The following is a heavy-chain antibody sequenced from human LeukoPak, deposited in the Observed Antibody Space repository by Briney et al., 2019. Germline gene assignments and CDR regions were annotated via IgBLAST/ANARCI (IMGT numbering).Heavy chain of an antibody. D-gene: IGHD3-3*01. CDR3: ARQTNDFWSGYYDAFDI. Sequence: SETLSLTCTVSGGSISSYYWSWIRQPPGKGLEWIGYIYYSGSTNYNPSLKSRVTISVDTSKNQFSRKLSSVTAADTAVYYCARQTNDFWSGYYDAFDIWGQGTMVTVSS. V-gene: IGHV4-59*08. CDR2: IYYSGST. CDR1: GGSISSYY. J-gene: IGHJ3*02.